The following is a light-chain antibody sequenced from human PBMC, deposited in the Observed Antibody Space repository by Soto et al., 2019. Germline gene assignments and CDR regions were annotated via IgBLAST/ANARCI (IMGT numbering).Light chain of an antibody. J-gene: IGLJ1*01. CDR2: DVS. V-gene: IGLV2-14*01. Sequence: QSALTQPASVSGSPGQSITISCTGTSSDVGVYNHVSWYQQHPGKAPKLMIYDVSNRPSGISNRFSGSKSGNTASLTISGLQAEDEADYYCISYTRSSTFVFGTGTKLTVL. CDR1: SSDVGVYNH. CDR3: ISYTRSSTFV.